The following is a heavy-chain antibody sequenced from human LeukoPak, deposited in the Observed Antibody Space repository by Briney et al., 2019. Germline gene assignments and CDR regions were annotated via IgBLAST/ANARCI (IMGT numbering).Heavy chain of an antibody. V-gene: IGHV4-59*13. D-gene: IGHD5-18*01. CDR1: GGSISSYY. CDR3: ARGDPWIQLYFDY. CDR2: IYYSGCP. Sequence: PSETLSLTCTVSGGSISSYYWTWIRQPPGKGLEWIGYIYYSGCPNCNPSLKGRVTISVDTSKNQFSLNLGAVAASDTAVYYCARGDPWIQLYFDYWRQGTLVSVSS. J-gene: IGHJ4*02.